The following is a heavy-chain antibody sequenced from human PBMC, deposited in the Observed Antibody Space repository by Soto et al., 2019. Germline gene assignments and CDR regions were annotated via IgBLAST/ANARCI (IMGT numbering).Heavy chain of an antibody. Sequence: ASVKVSCKASGYTFTSYYMHWVRQAPGQGLEWMGIINPSGGSTSYAQKFQGRVTMTRDTSTSTVYMELSSLRSEDTAVYYCARDPKAEKYSYATVDIWGQGTMVTVSS. CDR2: INPSGGST. CDR3: ARDPKAEKYSYATVDI. D-gene: IGHD5-18*01. V-gene: IGHV1-46*01. J-gene: IGHJ3*02. CDR1: GYTFTSYY.